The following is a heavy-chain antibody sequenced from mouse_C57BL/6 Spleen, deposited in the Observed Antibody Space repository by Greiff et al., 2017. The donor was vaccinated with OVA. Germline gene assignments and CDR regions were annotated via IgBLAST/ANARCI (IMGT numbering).Heavy chain of an antibody. Sequence: EVKLVESGGGLVKPGGSLKLSCAASGFTFSDYGMHWVRQAPEKGLEWVAYISSGSSTIYYADTVKGRFTISRDNAKNTLFLQMTSLRSEDTAMYYCARAETDYFDYWGQGTTLTVSS. CDR1: GFTFSDYG. CDR2: ISSGSSTI. V-gene: IGHV5-17*01. J-gene: IGHJ2*01. CDR3: ARAETDYFDY.